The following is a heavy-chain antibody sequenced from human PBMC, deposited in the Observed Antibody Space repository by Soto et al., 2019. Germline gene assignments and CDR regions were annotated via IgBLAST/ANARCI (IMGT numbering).Heavy chain of an antibody. V-gene: IGHV3-23*01. CDR3: AKGESSAPGWVFDY. Sequence: EVQLLESGGGLVQPGGSLRLSCADSGFTFSSYAMSWVRQATGKGMEWVSAISGSGGSTYYADSVKGRFTISRDNSKNTLHLQRNSLGAEDTAVYYCAKGESSAPGWVFDYWGHGTLVTFSS. CDR1: GFTFSSYA. J-gene: IGHJ4*01. CDR2: ISGSGGST. D-gene: IGHD3-22*01.